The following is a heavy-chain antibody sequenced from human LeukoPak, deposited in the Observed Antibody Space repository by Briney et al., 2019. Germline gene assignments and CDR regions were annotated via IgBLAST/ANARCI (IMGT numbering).Heavy chain of an antibody. J-gene: IGHJ4*02. Sequence: GRSLRLSCTASGFTFGDYAMSWVRQAPGKGLEWVGFIRSKAYGGTTEYAASVKGRLTISRDDSKSIAYLQMNSLKTEDTAVYYCTRGNHYYDSSGYSYWGQGTLVTVSS. V-gene: IGHV3-49*04. CDR3: TRGNHYYDSSGYSY. CDR1: GFTFGDYA. CDR2: IRSKAYGGTT. D-gene: IGHD3-22*01.